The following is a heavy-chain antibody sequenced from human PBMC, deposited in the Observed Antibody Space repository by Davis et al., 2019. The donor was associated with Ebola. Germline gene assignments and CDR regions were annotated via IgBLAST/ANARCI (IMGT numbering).Heavy chain of an antibody. J-gene: IGHJ6*02. CDR3: ARAGGSCSGGSCYQSYYYYYGMDV. D-gene: IGHD2-15*01. V-gene: IGHV3-53*04. CDR2: IYSGGST. CDR1: GFTVSSNY. Sequence: PSETLSLTCAASGFTVSSNYMSWVRQAPGKGLEWVSVIYSGGSTYYADSVKGRFTISRHNSKNTLYLQMNSLRAEDTAVYYCARAGGSCSGGSCYQSYYYYYGMDVWGQGTTVTVSS.